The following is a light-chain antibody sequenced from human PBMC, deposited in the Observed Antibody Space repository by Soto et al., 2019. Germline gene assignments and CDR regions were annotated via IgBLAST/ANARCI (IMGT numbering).Light chain of an antibody. CDR1: QSISGR. CDR3: QQYHSYPYT. Sequence: DIHLTQSPSTLSAFVGDRVTISCRARQSISGRLAWYQQKAGRAPNLLIYDASTLETGVPLRFSGSGYGTEFTLTIRGMQPDDFATYYCQQYHSYPYTFGQGTKLEIK. V-gene: IGKV1-5*01. CDR2: DAS. J-gene: IGKJ2*01.